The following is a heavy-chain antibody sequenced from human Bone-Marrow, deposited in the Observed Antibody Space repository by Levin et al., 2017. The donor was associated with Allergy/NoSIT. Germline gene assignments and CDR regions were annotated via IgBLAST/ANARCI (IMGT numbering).Heavy chain of an antibody. CDR2: IFPVFGTA. J-gene: IGHJ6*02. CDR1: GGTFSNSP. Sequence: SVKVSCKASGGTFSNSPISWVRQAPGQGPEWMGGIFPVFGTATYAPKFRGRVTVIADESTMTSYMEMSGLTSEDTAVYYCARGDFPSLRWHHHGMDVWGQGTTVIVSS. V-gene: IGHV1-69*13. CDR3: ARGDFPSLRWHHHGMDV. D-gene: IGHD2-21*01.